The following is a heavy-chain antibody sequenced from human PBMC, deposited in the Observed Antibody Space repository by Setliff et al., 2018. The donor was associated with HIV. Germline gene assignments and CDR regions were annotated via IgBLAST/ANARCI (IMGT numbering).Heavy chain of an antibody. Sequence: PGGSLRLSCAASGFTFSTYGMHWVRQAPGKGLEWVSYISGSGGVMAYADSVKGRFTISRDNAKNSMYLQMNSLRVEDTATYYCARARGSVGYYGSGTMYHMDVWGKGTTVTVSS. J-gene: IGHJ6*03. V-gene: IGHV3-48*03. CDR3: ARARGSVGYYGSGTMYHMDV. D-gene: IGHD3-10*01. CDR1: GFTFSTYG. CDR2: ISGSGGVM.